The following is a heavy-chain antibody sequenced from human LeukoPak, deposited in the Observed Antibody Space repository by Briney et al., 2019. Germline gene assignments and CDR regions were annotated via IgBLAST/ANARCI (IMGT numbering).Heavy chain of an antibody. CDR2: IYYSGST. Sequence: SETLSLTCTVSGGSISGHYWSWIRQPPGKGLEWIGYIYYSGSTNYNPSLKSRVTISVDTSKNQFSLKLSSVTAADTAVYYCAGGRSYYRAYYFDYWGQGTLVTVSS. CDR1: GGSISGHY. CDR3: AGGRSYYRAYYFDY. D-gene: IGHD1-26*01. J-gene: IGHJ4*02. V-gene: IGHV4-59*11.